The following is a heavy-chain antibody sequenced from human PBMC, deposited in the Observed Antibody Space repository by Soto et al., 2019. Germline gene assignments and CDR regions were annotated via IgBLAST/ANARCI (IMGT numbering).Heavy chain of an antibody. CDR1: GFTFSSYS. D-gene: IGHD3-3*01. V-gene: IGHV3-48*02. CDR3: ARENYDFWSGYYPNWFDP. Sequence: GGSLRLSCAASGFTFSSYSMNWVRQAPGKGLEWVSYISSSSSTIYYADSVKGRFTISRGNAKNSLYLQMNSLRDEDTAVYYCARENYDFWSGYYPNWFDPWGQGTLVTVSS. J-gene: IGHJ5*02. CDR2: ISSSSSTI.